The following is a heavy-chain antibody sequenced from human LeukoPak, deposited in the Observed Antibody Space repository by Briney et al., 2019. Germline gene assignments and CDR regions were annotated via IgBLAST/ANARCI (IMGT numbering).Heavy chain of an antibody. V-gene: IGHV1-2*06. Sequence: ASVKVSCKASGYTFTSYAMHWVRQVPGQGLEWMGRINPKSGGTNYAQEFQGRVTMTRDTSINTAYMELSRVRSDDTAVYYCAISTSPYVIEVWTNGPLDYWGQGTLVTVSS. CDR1: GYTFTSYA. J-gene: IGHJ4*02. CDR2: INPKSGGT. D-gene: IGHD3-22*01. CDR3: AISTSPYVIEVWTNGPLDY.